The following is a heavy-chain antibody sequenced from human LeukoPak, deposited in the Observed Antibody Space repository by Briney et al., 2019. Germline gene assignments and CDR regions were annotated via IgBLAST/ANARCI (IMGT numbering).Heavy chain of an antibody. D-gene: IGHD2-2*01. V-gene: IGHV5-51*01. CDR1: GYSFTSYW. CDR2: IYPGDSDT. J-gene: IGHJ3*02. CDR3: ARRRYCNSTSCYAGAFDI. Sequence: GESLKISCKGSGYSFTSYWIGWVRQMPGKGLEWMGIIYPGDSDTRYRPSFKGQVTISAEKSISTAYLQWSGLEASDTAMYYCARRRYCNSTSCYAGAFDIWGQGTMVTVSS.